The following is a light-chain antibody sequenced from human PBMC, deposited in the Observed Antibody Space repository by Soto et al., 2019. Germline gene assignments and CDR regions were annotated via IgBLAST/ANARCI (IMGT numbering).Light chain of an antibody. CDR3: QQYGSS. CDR1: QRVSSY. V-gene: IGKV3-11*01. J-gene: IGKJ1*01. CDR2: EAS. Sequence: EIVLTQSPATRCLSPGEGATLSCRASQRVSSYLAWYQQKPDQATRLLIYEASNMATGIPARFSGIGSGTDFTLTISRLEPEDFAVYYCQQYGSSFGLGTNVDNK.